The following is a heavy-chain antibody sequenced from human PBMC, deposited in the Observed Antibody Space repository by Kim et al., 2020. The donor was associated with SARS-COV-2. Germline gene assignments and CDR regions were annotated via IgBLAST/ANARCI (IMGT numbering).Heavy chain of an antibody. CDR3: ASPLDYYGSGSYAFDI. Sequence: LKSRVTISVDKSKNQFSLKLSSVTAADTAVYYCASPLDYYGSGSYAFDIWGQGTMVTVSS. V-gene: IGHV4-4*02. J-gene: IGHJ3*02. D-gene: IGHD3-10*01.